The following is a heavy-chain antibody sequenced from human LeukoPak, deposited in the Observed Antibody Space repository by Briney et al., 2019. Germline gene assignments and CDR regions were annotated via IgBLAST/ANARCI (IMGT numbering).Heavy chain of an antibody. CDR3: ARLTVVMVYSIQENWLDP. J-gene: IGHJ5*02. CDR1: GYTFTSYA. V-gene: IGHV1-18*01. CDR2: ISGHNSNT. D-gene: IGHD2-8*01. Sequence: ASVKVSCKASGYTFTSYAISWVRQAPGQGLEWMGWISGHNSNTNYAHKFQGRVTMTTDTSTSTAYMELRSLRTDDTAVYYCARLTVVMVYSIQENWLDPWGQGTLVTVSS.